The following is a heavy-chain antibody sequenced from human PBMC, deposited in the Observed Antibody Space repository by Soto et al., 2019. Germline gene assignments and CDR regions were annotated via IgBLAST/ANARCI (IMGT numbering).Heavy chain of an antibody. D-gene: IGHD5-12*01. V-gene: IGHV3-74*01. J-gene: IGHJ4*02. CDR1: GFTFSSYW. CDR3: ARDLIIVDTPGDDFDY. CDR2: ITPDGSST. Sequence: AGSLRLSCATSGFTFSSYWMHWVRQAPGKGLMWVSRITPDGSSTSYADSVKGRFTISRDNAKNTLYLQMNSLRAEDTAIYYCARDLIIVDTPGDDFDYWGQGTLVTVSS.